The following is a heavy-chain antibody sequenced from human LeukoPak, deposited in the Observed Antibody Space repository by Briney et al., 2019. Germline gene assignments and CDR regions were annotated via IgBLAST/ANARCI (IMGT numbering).Heavy chain of an antibody. J-gene: IGHJ3*02. V-gene: IGHV1-2*06. D-gene: IGHD1-26*01. Sequence: ASVKVSCKASGYTFTGYYMHWVRQAPGQGLEWMGRINPNSGGTNYAQKFQGRVTMTRDTSISTAYMELSRLRSEDTAVYYCARTSPIVGATGGAFDIWGQGTMVTVSS. CDR2: INPNSGGT. CDR1: GYTFTGYY. CDR3: ARTSPIVGATGGAFDI.